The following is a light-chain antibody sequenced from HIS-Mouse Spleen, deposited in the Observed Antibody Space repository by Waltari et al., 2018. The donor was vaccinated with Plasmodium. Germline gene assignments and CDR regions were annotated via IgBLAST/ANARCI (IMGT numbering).Light chain of an antibody. CDR3: LQDYNYPYT. CDR2: ATS. CDR1: QGIRND. V-gene: IGKV1-6*01. J-gene: IGKJ2*01. Sequence: AIQMTQSPSSLSASVGDRVTITCRASQGIRNDLGWYQQKPGNAPKLMISATSSLQSGVPSRFSGSGSGTDCNLTISSLQPEDFATYDCLQDYNYPYTFGQGTKLEIK.